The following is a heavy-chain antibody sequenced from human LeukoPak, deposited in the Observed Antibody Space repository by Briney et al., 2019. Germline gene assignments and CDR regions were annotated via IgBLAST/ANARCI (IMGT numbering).Heavy chain of an antibody. V-gene: IGHV3-53*01. CDR2: IYSGGST. J-gene: IGHJ4*02. D-gene: IGHD6-19*01. CDR3: AGELAVAGTLDY. Sequence: GGSLRLSWAASGFTVSSNYMSWVRQAPGKGLEWVSVIYSGGSTYYADSVKGRFTISRDNSKNTLYLQMNSLRAEDTAVYYCAGELAVAGTLDYWGQGTLVTVSS. CDR1: GFTVSSNY.